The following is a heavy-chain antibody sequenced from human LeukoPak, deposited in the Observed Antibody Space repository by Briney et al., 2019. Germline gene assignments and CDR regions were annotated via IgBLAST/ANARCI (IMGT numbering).Heavy chain of an antibody. CDR3: ARSDYGDLHDAFDI. J-gene: IGHJ3*02. Sequence: PGGSLRLSCAASGFTVSSNYMSWVRQAPGKGLEWVSVIYSGGSTYYADSVKGRFTISRDNSKNTLYLQMNSLRAEDTAVYYCARSDYGDLHDAFDIWGQGAMVTVSS. V-gene: IGHV3-53*01. D-gene: IGHD4-17*01. CDR2: IYSGGST. CDR1: GFTVSSNY.